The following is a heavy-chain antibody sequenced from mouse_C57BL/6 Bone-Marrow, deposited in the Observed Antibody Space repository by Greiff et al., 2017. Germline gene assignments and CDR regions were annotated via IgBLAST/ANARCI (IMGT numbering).Heavy chain of an antibody. CDR2: IYPGSGNT. J-gene: IGHJ2*01. CDR3: ARGPYGSLYYFDY. CDR1: GYTFTDYY. Sequence: LVESGAELVRPGASVKLSCKASGYTFTDYYINWVKQRPGQGLEWIARIYPGSGNTYYNEKFKGKATLTAEKSSSTAYMQLSSLTSEDSAVYFCARGPYGSLYYFDYWGQGTTLTVSS. V-gene: IGHV1-76*01. D-gene: IGHD1-1*01.